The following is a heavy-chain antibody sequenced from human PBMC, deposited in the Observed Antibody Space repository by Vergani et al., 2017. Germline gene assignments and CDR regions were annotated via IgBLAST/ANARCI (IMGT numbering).Heavy chain of an antibody. V-gene: IGHV3-7*03. CDR1: GFTFSSYW. D-gene: IGHD3-22*01. CDR3: ARDRPVRPHYYDSSGYYNH. CDR2: IKQDGSEK. Sequence: EVQLVESGGGLVQPGGSLRLSCAASGFTFSSYWMSWVRQAPGKGLEWVANIKQDGSEKYYVDSVKGRFTISRDNAKNSLYLQMNSLRAEDTALYYCARDRPVRPHYYDSSGYYNHWGQGTLVTVSS. J-gene: IGHJ5*02.